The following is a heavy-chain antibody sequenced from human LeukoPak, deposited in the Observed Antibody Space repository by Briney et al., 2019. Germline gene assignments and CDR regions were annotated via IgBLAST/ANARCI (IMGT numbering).Heavy chain of an antibody. J-gene: IGHJ4*02. CDR1: GFTFSSYW. CDR2: INSDGSST. V-gene: IGHV3-74*01. D-gene: IGHD1-26*01. CDR3: ARGPVGATTDTDY. Sequence: GGSLRLSCAASGFTFSSYWMHWVRQAPGKGLVWVSRINSDGSSTSYADSVRGRFTISRDNAKNSLYLQMNSVRAEDTAVYYCARGPVGATTDTDYWGQGTLVTVSS.